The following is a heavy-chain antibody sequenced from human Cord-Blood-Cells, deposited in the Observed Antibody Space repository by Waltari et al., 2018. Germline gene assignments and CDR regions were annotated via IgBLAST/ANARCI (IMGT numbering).Heavy chain of an antibody. V-gene: IGHV1-69*04. CDR3: AREGYCSSTSCPYYYYYMDV. J-gene: IGHJ6*03. D-gene: IGHD2-2*01. CDR2: IIPILGIA. Sequence: QVQLVQSGAEVKKPGSSVKVSCKASGGTFRSYAISWVRQAPGQGLEWMGGIIPILGIANYAQKFQGRVTITADESTSTAYMELSSLRSEDTAVYYCAREGYCSSTSCPYYYYYMDVWGKGTTVTVSS. CDR1: GGTFRSYA.